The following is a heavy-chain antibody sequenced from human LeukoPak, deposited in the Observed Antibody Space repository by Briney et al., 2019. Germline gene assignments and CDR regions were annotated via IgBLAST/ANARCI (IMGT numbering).Heavy chain of an antibody. D-gene: IGHD6-19*01. CDR2: INTDGTVT. CDR3: ATKQWLAPPPDS. J-gene: IGHJ4*02. V-gene: IGHV3-74*01. CDR1: GFNFSKYW. Sequence: PGWSLRLSCAASGFNFSKYWMLWVRQAPAKGLDSVSRINTDGTVTTYADSVKGRFTVSRDNADNTMFLQMNSVRDEDTAVYYCATKQWLAPPPDSWGQGTPVTVSS.